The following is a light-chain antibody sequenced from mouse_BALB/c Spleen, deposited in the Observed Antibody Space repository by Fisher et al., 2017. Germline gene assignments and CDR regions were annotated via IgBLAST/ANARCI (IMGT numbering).Light chain of an antibody. Sequence: IVITQTTAIMSASPGEKVTITCSASSSVSYMHWFQQKSGTSPKLLIYSTSNLASGVPSRFSGSGSGNSYSLTISSVEAEDAADYYCHQWSSYRTFGGGTKLEIK. CDR1: SSVSY. CDR2: STS. V-gene: IGKV4-80*01. CDR3: HQWSSYRT. J-gene: IGKJ1*01.